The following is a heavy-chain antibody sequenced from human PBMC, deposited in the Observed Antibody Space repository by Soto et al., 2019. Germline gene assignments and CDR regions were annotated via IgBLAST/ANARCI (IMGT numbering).Heavy chain of an antibody. CDR3: ARPRYDGSGTPFDH. D-gene: IGHD3-22*01. Sequence: EVLLVESGGGLVQPGGSLRLSCAASGFTFSSYWMHWVRQAPGKGLVWVSRINGDGSSTTYADSVKGRFIISRDNAKNTLYLQMNSLRAEDTAVYYCARPRYDGSGTPFDHWGQGTLVTVSS. CDR1: GFTFSSYW. CDR2: INGDGSST. J-gene: IGHJ4*02. V-gene: IGHV3-74*01.